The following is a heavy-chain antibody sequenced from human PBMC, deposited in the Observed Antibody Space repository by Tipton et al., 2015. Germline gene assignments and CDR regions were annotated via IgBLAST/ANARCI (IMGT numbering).Heavy chain of an antibody. CDR1: ADTFGTYG. CDR2: IIPVFGAP. CDR3: ARRGTLVTGYFDN. J-gene: IGHJ4*02. V-gene: IGHV1-69*01. Sequence: QSGAEVKKTGSSVKVSCKASADTFGTYGISWVRQAPGQGLEWMGGIIPVFGAPNYAQKFQGRVTITADESTSTVYMDLSNLRSEDTAVYYCARRGTLVTGYFDNWGQGTLVTVSS. D-gene: IGHD1-7*01.